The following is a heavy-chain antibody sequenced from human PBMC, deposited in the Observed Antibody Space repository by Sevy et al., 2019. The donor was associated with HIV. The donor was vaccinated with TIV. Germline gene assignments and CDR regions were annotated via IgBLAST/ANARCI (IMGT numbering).Heavy chain of an antibody. J-gene: IGHJ6*03. CDR2: ISGSSTRT. CDR1: GFSFDSYG. D-gene: IGHD3-22*01. CDR3: AKGGGGHYDPDEIGYYFYYYNMDV. Sequence: GGSLRLSCAVSGFSFDSYGMTWVRQAPGKGLEWVSGISGSSTRTYYADSVKGRFSISRDNSKNRLYLQMNSLRSEDKAIYYCAKGGGGHYDPDEIGYYFYYYNMDVWGKGTTVTVSS. V-gene: IGHV3-23*01.